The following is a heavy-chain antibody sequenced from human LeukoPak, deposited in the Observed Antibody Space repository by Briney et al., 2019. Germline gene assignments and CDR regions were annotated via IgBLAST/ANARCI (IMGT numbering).Heavy chain of an antibody. CDR1: GYTFTSSY. Sequence: ASVKVSCKASGYTFTSSYMHWVRQAPGQGLEWMGIINPSGGSTSYAQKFQGRVTIIVDKSTNTAYMELSSLRSEDTAVYYCAREQQLVPNDAFDMWGQGTMVTVSS. V-gene: IGHV1-46*01. D-gene: IGHD6-13*01. J-gene: IGHJ3*02. CDR2: INPSGGST. CDR3: AREQQLVPNDAFDM.